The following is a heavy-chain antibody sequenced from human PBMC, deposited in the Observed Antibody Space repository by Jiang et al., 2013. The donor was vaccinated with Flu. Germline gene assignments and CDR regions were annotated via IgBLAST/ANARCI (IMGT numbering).Heavy chain of an antibody. CDR3: AKPRATWDAFDI. CDR1: GFTFSSFA. V-gene: IGHV3-30*02. Sequence: RLSCAASGFTFSSFAMHWVRQAPGKGLEWVAFIRNDGSNTYYIDSVKGRFTFSRDNSKNTLFLQMNSLRGEDTAVYYCAKPRATWDAFDIWGQGTMVTVSS. J-gene: IGHJ3*02. CDR2: IRNDGSNT.